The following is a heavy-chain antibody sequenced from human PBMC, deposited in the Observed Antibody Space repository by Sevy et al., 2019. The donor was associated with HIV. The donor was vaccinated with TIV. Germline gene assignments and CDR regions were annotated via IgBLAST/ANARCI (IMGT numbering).Heavy chain of an antibody. J-gene: IGHJ4*02. CDR1: GFTFSTYT. CDR2: ISLDGSSN. CDR3: AGFETRRTHPSEF. D-gene: IGHD3-10*01. Sequence: GGSLRLSCAASGFTFSTYTMHWIRQSPGKGLEWVAVISLDGSSNSYEDSVKGRFTISRDNSKNTLYLQMDTLRIEDTAGYYCAGFETRRTHPSEFWGQGTLVTVSS. V-gene: IGHV3-30-3*01.